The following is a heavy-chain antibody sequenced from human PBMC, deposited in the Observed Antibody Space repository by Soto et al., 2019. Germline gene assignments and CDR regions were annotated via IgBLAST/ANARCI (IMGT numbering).Heavy chain of an antibody. CDR2: ISAYNGNT. D-gene: IGHD4-17*01. CDR3: ARDGDYGDYTYGMDV. V-gene: IGHV1-18*01. Sequence: ASVKVSCKASGYTFTIYGISWVRQAPGQGLEWMGWISAYNGNTNYAQKLQGRVTMTTDTSTSTAYMELRSLRSDDTAVYYCARDGDYGDYTYGMDVWGQGTTVTVS. CDR1: GYTFTIYG. J-gene: IGHJ6*02.